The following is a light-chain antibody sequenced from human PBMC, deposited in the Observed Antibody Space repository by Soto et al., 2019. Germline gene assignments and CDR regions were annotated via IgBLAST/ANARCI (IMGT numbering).Light chain of an antibody. Sequence: DIQMTQSPSSLSASVGDRVTITCRASQSITSNLNWYQQKPGKAPKLLIYAASSLQSGVPSRFSGSGSGADFTLTISSLQPEDFATYYCQQSYSTPPTFGHGTKVDIK. J-gene: IGKJ1*01. CDR2: AAS. CDR1: QSITSN. CDR3: QQSYSTPPT. V-gene: IGKV1-39*01.